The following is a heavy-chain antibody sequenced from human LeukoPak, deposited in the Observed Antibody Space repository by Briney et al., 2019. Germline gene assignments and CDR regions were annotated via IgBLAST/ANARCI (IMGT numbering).Heavy chain of an antibody. Sequence: SETLSLTCAVYGGSFSGYYWSWIRQPPGKGLEWIGEINHSGSTNYNPSLKSRVTISVDTSKNQFSLKLSSVTAADTAVYYCASQSYDSSGYCFDYWGQGTLVTVSS. CDR2: INHSGST. D-gene: IGHD3-22*01. CDR3: ASQSYDSSGYCFDY. J-gene: IGHJ4*02. CDR1: GGSFSGYY. V-gene: IGHV4-34*01.